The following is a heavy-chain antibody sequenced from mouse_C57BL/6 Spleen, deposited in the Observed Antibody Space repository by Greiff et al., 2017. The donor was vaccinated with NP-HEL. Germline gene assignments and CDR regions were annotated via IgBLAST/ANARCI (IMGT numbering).Heavy chain of an antibody. J-gene: IGHJ2*01. Sequence: EVMLVESEGGLVQPGSSMKLSCTASGFTFSDYYMAWVRQVPEKGLEWVANINYDGSSTYYLDSLKSRFIISRDNAKNILYLQMSSLKSEDTATYYCARAPITSAFDYWGQGTTLTVSS. V-gene: IGHV5-16*01. D-gene: IGHD1-2*01. CDR2: INYDGSST. CDR3: ARAPITSAFDY. CDR1: GFTFSDYY.